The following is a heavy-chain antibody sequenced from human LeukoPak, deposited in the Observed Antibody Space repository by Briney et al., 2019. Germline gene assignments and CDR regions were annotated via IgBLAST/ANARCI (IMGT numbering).Heavy chain of an antibody. CDR2: ISSDGTYI. V-gene: IGHV3-21*01. CDR3: ATATQAPPPVSLTVRPPNAYYFDY. D-gene: IGHD2-8*01. CDR1: GFTFSDFS. Sequence: PGGSLRLSCAASGFTFSDFSMNWVRQAPGKGLEWVSSISSDGTYIYYADSVKGRFPISRDNAENSLYLQMNSQRAEDTAVFYCATATQAPPPVSLTVRPPNAYYFDYWGQGTLVTVST. J-gene: IGHJ4*02.